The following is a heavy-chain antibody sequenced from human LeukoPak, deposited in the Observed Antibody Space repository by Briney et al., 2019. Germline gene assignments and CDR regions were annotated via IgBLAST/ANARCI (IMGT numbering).Heavy chain of an antibody. CDR1: GYTFTGYY. D-gene: IGHD4-23*01. CDR3: ARHPGKVTNDWYFDL. CDR2: INPNSGGT. V-gene: IGHV1-2*02. J-gene: IGHJ2*01. Sequence: SVKVSCKASGYTFTGYYMHWVRQAPGQGLGWMGWINPNSGGTNYAQKFQGRVTMTRDTSITTAYMELSRLSSDDTAVYYCARHPGKVTNDWYFDLWGRGTLVTVSS.